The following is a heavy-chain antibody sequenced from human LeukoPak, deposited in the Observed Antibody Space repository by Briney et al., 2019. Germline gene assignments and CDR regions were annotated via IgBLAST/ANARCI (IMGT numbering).Heavy chain of an antibody. J-gene: IGHJ3*02. D-gene: IGHD6-19*01. V-gene: IGHV6-1*01. CDR3: ARGAVAVRNAFDI. Sequence: SQTLSLSCAISGDSVSSNSAAWNWIRQSPSRGLEWLGRTYYSSMWYNDYAVSVKSRLTINPDTSKTPFSLQLNSVTPEDTALYYCARGAVAVRNAFDIWGQGTMVTVSS. CDR2: TYYSSMWYN. CDR1: GDSVSSNSAA.